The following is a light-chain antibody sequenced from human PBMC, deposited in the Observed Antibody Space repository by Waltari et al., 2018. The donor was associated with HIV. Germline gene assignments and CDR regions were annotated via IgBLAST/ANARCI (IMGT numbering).Light chain of an antibody. CDR2: WAS. J-gene: IGKJ4*01. CDR3: QQYYSTPIT. Sequence: DIVMTQSPDSLAVSLGERATINCKSSQSVLYSSNNKNYLAWYQQKPGQPPKLLIYWASTRESGVPDRFSGSGSGTDFTLTISSLQAEDVAFYYCQQYYSTPITFGGGTKVEIK. V-gene: IGKV4-1*01. CDR1: QSVLYSSNNKNY.